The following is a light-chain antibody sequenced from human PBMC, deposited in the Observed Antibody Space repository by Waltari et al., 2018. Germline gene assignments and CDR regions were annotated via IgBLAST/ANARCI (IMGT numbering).Light chain of an antibody. CDR2: GNN. J-gene: IGLJ2*01. CDR1: TSNIGAGHD. Sequence: QSVLTQPPSVSGTPGQRVTISCSGSTSNIGAGHDVHWYQHLPGKAPKLLIYGNNIRPAGVPDRFSGSKSGTSASLAITGLQADDEADYFCQSFDNMLSGGVVFGGGTKLAVL. V-gene: IGLV1-40*01. CDR3: QSFDNMLSGGVV.